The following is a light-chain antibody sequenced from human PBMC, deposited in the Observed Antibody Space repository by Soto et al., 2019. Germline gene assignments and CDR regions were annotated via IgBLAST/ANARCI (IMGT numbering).Light chain of an antibody. V-gene: IGKV1-39*01. J-gene: IGKJ3*01. CDR3: QQSYNFLFT. CDR2: GAT. CDR1: QSISRY. Sequence: DIQMTQSPSSLSASVGDTVTITCRASQSISRYLNWYQQKPGKAPNLLIYGATNLQSGVPSRFSGSGSATDFTLTISSLQPEDFATYFCQQSYNFLFTFGPGTKVDIK.